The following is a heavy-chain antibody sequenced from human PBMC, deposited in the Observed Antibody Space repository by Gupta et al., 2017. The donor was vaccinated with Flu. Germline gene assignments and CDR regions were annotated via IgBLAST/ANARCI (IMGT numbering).Heavy chain of an antibody. J-gene: IGHJ4*02. D-gene: IGHD1-26*01. Sequence: HVQLVQSGSEVKKPVYSVKLSCKVSGGTFSSYAITWVRRAPGQGLEWMGGIIPGLGTANYPQKFQGRGTITADESTSTGYMELTRLTSEDTAMYYCARKGEYSGTYSAYWGQGTLVTVSS. CDR3: ARKGEYSGTYSAY. CDR2: IIPGLGTA. CDR1: GGTFSSYA. V-gene: IGHV1-69*01.